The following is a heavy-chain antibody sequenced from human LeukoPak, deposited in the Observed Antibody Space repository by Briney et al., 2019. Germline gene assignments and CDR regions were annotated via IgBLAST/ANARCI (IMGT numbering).Heavy chain of an antibody. V-gene: IGHV3-7*04. CDR1: GFSFSTYW. CDR2: IRADGSEK. Sequence: PGGSLRLSCAASGFSFSTYWMSCARQAAGKGLEWVANIRADGSEKNYVDSVKGRFTISRDNAKNSVSLQMNSLRDEYTAVYYCAKGGHLDDWGQGTLVSVSS. J-gene: IGHJ4*02. CDR3: AKGGHLDD.